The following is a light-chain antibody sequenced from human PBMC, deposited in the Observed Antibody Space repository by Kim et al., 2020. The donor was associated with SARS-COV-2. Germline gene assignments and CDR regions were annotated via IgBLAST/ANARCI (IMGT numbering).Light chain of an antibody. CDR2: YDS. CDR3: QVWDSSSDHPRV. J-gene: IGLJ3*02. Sequence: SYELTQPPSVSVAPGNTARITCGGNNIGRKSVHWYQQKPGQAPVVVIYYDSDRPSGIPERFSGSNSGNTATLTISRVEAGDEADYYCQVWDSSSDHPRVF. V-gene: IGLV3-21*04. CDR1: NIGRKS.